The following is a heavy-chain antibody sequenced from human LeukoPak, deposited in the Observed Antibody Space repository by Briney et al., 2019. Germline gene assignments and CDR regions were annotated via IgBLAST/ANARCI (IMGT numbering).Heavy chain of an antibody. V-gene: IGHV1-46*01. CDR3: AREDYDFCRCYYKNYFDY. CDR2: INPSGGST. J-gene: IGHJ4*02. D-gene: IGHD3-3*01. CDR1: GYTFTIYY. Sequence: ASVTVSCKASGYTFTIYYMHWVRQAPGQGLEWMGIINPSGGSTSYAQKFQGRVTMTRDTSTSTVYMELSSLRSEDTAVYYCAREDYDFCRCYYKNYFDYWGQGTLVTVSS.